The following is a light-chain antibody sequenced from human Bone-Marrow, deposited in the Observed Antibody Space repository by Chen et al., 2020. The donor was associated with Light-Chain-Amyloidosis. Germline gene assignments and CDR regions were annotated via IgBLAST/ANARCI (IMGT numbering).Light chain of an antibody. V-gene: IGLV2-14*01. Sequence: QSALTQPASVSGSPGQSLTISCTGTSSDVGGNNHGSWYQQHPDKAPKLMIYEVTTRPSWVPDRFSGSKSDNTASRTISGLQTEDEADYFCSSYTITNTLVFGSGTRVTVL. CDR1: SSDVGGNNH. CDR2: EVT. CDR3: SSYTITNTLV. J-gene: IGLJ1*01.